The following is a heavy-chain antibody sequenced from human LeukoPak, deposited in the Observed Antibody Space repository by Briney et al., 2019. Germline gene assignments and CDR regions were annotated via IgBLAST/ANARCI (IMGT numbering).Heavy chain of an antibody. Sequence: GGSLRLSCVASGFSLSGYAMSWVRQAPGKGLEWVSHIGTSDPGTFYADSVKGRFTISRDNSENTLYLQMNSLRDEDTAVYYCGRKDLKTPMVLLDVWGQGTTVTVSS. CDR1: GFSLSGYA. CDR2: IGTSDPGT. CDR3: GRKDLKTPMVLLDV. V-gene: IGHV3-23*01. J-gene: IGHJ6*02. D-gene: IGHD5-18*01.